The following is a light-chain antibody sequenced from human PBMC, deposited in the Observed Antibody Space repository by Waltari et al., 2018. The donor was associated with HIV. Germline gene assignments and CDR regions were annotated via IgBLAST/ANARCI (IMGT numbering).Light chain of an antibody. J-gene: IGLJ3*02. CDR2: KDN. V-gene: IGLV3-25*03. CDR3: QSSDSSGAYWV. Sequence: SFELTQPPSVSVSPGQTARITCSGDTLPNQYVFWYQQKPGQAPVLVRYKDNERPSGIPERFSGSTSGTTVALTISGVQAEDEADYYCQSSDSSGAYWVFGGGTKVTVL. CDR1: TLPNQY.